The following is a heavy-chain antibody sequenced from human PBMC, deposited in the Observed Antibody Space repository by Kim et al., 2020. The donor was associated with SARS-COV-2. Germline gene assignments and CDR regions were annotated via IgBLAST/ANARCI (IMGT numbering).Heavy chain of an antibody. D-gene: IGHD6-13*01. V-gene: IGHV5-10-1*01. CDR2: IDPSDSYT. J-gene: IGHJ5*02. CDR1: GYSFTSYW. CDR3: ARLAGPYSRSIGGWFDP. Sequence: GESLKISCKGSGYSFTSYWISWVRQMPGKGLEWMGRIDPSDSYTNYSPSFQGHVTISADKSISTAYLQWSSLKASDTAMYYCARLAGPYSRSIGGWFDPWGQGTLVTVSS.